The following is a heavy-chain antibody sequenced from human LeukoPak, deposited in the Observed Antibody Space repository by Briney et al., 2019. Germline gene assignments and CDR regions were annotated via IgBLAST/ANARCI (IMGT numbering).Heavy chain of an antibody. J-gene: IGHJ4*02. CDR1: GGSFSGYY. V-gene: IGHV4-34*01. CDR3: ARGPRVDTAMVQPPSPKFDY. D-gene: IGHD5-18*01. Sequence: PSETLSLTCAVYGGSFSGYYWSWIRQPPGKGLEWIGEINHSGSTNYNPSLKSRVTISVDTSKNQFSLKLSSVTAADTAVYYCARGPRVDTAMVQPPSPKFDYWGQGTLVTVSS. CDR2: INHSGST.